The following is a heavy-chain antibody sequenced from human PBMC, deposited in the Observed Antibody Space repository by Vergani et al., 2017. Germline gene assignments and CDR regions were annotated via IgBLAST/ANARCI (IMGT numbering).Heavy chain of an antibody. D-gene: IGHD6-19*01. CDR2: ISYDGSNK. CDR1: GFTFSSYG. V-gene: IGHV3-30*03. J-gene: IGHJ4*02. CDR3: ARDGIAVAVIDY. Sequence: VQLVESGGGLVQPGRSLRLSCAASGFTFSSYGMHWVRQAPGKGLEWVAVISYDGSNKYYADSVKGRFTISRDNSKNTLYLQMNSLRAEDTAVYYCARDGIAVAVIDYWGQGTLVTVSS.